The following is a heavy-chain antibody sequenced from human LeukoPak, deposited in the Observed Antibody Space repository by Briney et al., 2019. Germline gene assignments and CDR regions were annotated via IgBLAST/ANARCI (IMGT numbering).Heavy chain of an antibody. J-gene: IGHJ4*02. CDR1: GGSFSGYY. Sequence: SETLSLTCAVYGGSFSGYYWSWIRQPPGKGLEWTGEINHSGSTNYNLSLKSRVTISVDTSKNQFSLKLSSVTAADTAVYYCARGRRGYSYGSSWDYWGQGTLVTVSS. D-gene: IGHD5-18*01. CDR3: ARGRRGYSYGSSWDY. CDR2: INHSGST. V-gene: IGHV4-34*01.